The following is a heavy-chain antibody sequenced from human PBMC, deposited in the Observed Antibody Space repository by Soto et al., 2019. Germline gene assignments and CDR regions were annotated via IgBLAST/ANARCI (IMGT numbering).Heavy chain of an antibody. CDR2: IYCSGST. CDR1: GGSLCSYD. Sequence: SETLSLTCTVPGGSLCSYDWSGIRQPPWKGLEWIVYIYCSGSTNYNPSLKSRVTISVDPCKNQCSEKLSSVTAPDAAVYDCAGDRYRLDYCGEGALATVCS. J-gene: IGHJ4*02. D-gene: IGHD2-2*01. CDR3: AGDRYRLDY. V-gene: IGHV4-59*01.